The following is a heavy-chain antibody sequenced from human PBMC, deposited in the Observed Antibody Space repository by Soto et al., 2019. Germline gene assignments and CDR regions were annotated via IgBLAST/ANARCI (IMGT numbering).Heavy chain of an antibody. CDR2: INPSGGST. D-gene: IGHD3-3*01. Sequence: GASVKVSFKASGYTFTSYYMHWVRQAPGQGLEWMGIINPSGGSTSYAQKFQGRVTMTRDTSTSTVYMELSSLRSEDTAVYYCARGSPTIFGVVTLGGMDVWGQGTTVTVSS. V-gene: IGHV1-46*01. CDR1: GYTFTSYY. J-gene: IGHJ6*02. CDR3: ARGSPTIFGVVTLGGMDV.